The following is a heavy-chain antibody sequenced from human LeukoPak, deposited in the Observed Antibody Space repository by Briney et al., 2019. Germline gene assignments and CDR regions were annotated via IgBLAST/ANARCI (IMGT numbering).Heavy chain of an antibody. CDR3: AWLLAYCGGDCYGGFDY. D-gene: IGHD2-21*01. V-gene: IGHV3-30*03. CDR1: GFTFSSYG. J-gene: IGHJ4*02. Sequence: PGRSLRLSCAASGFTFSSYGMHWVRQAPGKGLECVAVISYDGSNKYYADSVKGRFTISRDNSKNTLYLQMNSLRAEGKAVYYCAWLLAYCGGDCYGGFDYWGQGTLVTVSS. CDR2: ISYDGSNK.